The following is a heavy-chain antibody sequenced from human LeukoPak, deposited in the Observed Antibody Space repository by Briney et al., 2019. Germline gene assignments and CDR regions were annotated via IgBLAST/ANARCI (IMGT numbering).Heavy chain of an antibody. J-gene: IGHJ4*02. CDR1: GFTFSSYW. D-gene: IGHD2-21*01. CDR2: INSDGNIT. CDR3: AREIAGDRPFDS. Sequence: GGSPRLSCAASGFTFSSYWMHWVRQAPGKGLVWASRINSDGNITNYADSVKGRFTISRDNAKSALYLQMNSLRAEDTAVYYCAREIAGDRPFDSWGQGTLVTVSS. V-gene: IGHV3-74*01.